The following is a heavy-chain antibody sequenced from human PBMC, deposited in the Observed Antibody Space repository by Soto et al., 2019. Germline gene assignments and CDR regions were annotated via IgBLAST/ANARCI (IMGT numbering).Heavy chain of an antibody. CDR1: GFTFSSYA. Sequence: GGSLRLSCAASGFTFSSYAMSWVRQAPGKGLEWVSAISGSGGSTYYADSVKGRFTISRDNSKNTLYLQMNSLRAEDTAVYYCAKVGIYYDSSGYYPYYFDYWGQGTLVTVSS. CDR3: AKVGIYYDSSGYYPYYFDY. D-gene: IGHD3-22*01. CDR2: ISGSGGST. J-gene: IGHJ4*02. V-gene: IGHV3-23*01.